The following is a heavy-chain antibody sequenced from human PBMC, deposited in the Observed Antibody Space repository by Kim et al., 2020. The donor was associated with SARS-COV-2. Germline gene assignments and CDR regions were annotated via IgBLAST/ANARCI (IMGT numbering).Heavy chain of an antibody. CDR3: ATNTAMAPYYYYGMDV. CDR2: IYSGGST. J-gene: IGHJ6*02. V-gene: IGHV3-53*04. Sequence: GGSLRLSCAASGFTVSSNYMSWVRQAPGKGLEWVSVIYSGGSTYYADSVKGRFTISRHNSKNTLYLQMNSLRAEDTAVYYCATNTAMAPYYYYGMDVWGQGTTVTVSS. D-gene: IGHD5-18*01. CDR1: GFTVSSNY.